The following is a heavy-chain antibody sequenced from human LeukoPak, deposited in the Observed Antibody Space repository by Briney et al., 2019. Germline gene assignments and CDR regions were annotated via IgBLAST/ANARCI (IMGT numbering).Heavy chain of an antibody. V-gene: IGHV4-34*01. J-gene: IGHJ3*02. D-gene: IGHD3-9*01. CDR2: INHGGTT. CDR1: GGSFSGYS. Sequence: SETLSLTCGVYGGSFSGYSWSWIRQTPGTGLEWIGDINHGGTTNYNPPLKSRVTISVDTSKNHYSLKMNSVTAADTAIYYCARVQSSWGGRYFDWLPAFDIWGQGAVVTVSS. CDR3: ARVQSSWGGRYFDWLPAFDI.